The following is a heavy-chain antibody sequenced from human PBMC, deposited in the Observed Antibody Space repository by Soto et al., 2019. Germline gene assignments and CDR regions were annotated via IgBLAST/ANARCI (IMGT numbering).Heavy chain of an antibody. CDR1: GGSVRAPDW. CDR3: ARVRQGCSANNCYFDP. V-gene: IGHV4-4*02. J-gene: IGHJ5*01. D-gene: IGHD1-1*01. Sequence: QVHLQESGPGLVAPSGTLSLTCTLSGGSVRAPDWWNWVRQSPDKGREWIAEVHISGHSNYNPSLRSRVSLSIDRSKNQFYLNLNSVTAADTAIYYCARVRQGCSANNCYFDPWGQGTQVTISS. CDR2: VHISGHS.